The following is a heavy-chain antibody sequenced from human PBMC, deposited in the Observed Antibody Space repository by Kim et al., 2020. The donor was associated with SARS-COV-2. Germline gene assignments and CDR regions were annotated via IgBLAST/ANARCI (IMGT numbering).Heavy chain of an antibody. D-gene: IGHD3-10*01. J-gene: IGHJ3*01. Sequence: ASVKVSCKASGNTFSSYAMNWVRQAPGQGLEWMGWINTNTGNPTYAQGFTGRFVFSLDTSVSTTYLQITSLKSEDTAVYYCASSMVYGVISAFALWGQGPTGTVSS. V-gene: IGHV7-4-1*02. CDR2: INTNTGNP. CDR1: GNTFSSYA. CDR3: ASSMVYGVISAFAL.